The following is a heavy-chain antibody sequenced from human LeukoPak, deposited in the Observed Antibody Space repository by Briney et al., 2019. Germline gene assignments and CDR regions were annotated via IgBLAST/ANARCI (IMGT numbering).Heavy chain of an antibody. J-gene: IGHJ4*02. CDR2: MNPNSGNT. Sequence: ASVKVSCKASGYTFTSYGISWVRQATGQGLEWMGWMNPNSGNTGYAQKFQGRVTMTRNTSISTAYMELSSLRSEDTAVYYCARGTWGNYYDIGDYWGQGTLVTVSS. CDR1: GYTFTSYG. D-gene: IGHD3-22*01. CDR3: ARGTWGNYYDIGDY. V-gene: IGHV1-8*02.